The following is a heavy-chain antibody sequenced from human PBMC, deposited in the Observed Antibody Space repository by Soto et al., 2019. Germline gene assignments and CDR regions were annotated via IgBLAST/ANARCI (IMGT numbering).Heavy chain of an antibody. CDR3: APDAGLGELSFDY. J-gene: IGHJ4*02. Sequence: GGSLRLSCAASGFTFSSYAMSWVRQAPGKGLEWGSAISGSGGSTYYADSLQGRFTISRDNSKNTLYLQMNILRAEVKDVYYCAPDAGLGELSFDYWGQGTLVTVSS. CDR1: GFTFSSYA. D-gene: IGHD3-16*02. V-gene: IGHV3-23*01. CDR2: ISGSGGST.